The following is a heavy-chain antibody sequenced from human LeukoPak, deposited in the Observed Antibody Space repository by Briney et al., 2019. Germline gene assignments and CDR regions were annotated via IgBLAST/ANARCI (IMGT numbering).Heavy chain of an antibody. V-gene: IGHV4-34*01. CDR1: GASFYGYY. Sequence: SETLSLTCTLYGASFYGYYWTWIRQSPGKGLEWIGEINDSGTTKYSPSLGSRVTISLDTSKNQFSLKLTSVAAADTGVYYCVREDWYFDIWGRGTLVTVSS. CDR3: VREDWYFDI. CDR2: INDSGTT. J-gene: IGHJ2*01.